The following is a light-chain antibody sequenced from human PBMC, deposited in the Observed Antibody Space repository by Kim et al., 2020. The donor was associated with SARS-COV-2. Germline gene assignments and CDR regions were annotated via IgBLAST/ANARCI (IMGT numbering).Light chain of an antibody. CDR2: VVS. J-gene: IGLJ2*01. CDR3: SSYAGRNIVI. V-gene: IGLV2-8*01. Sequence: QSVTISCTGTSSDVGGYDYVSWYQQHPGKAPKLIIYVVSKRPSGVPNRFSGSKSGNTASLTISGLQPEDEAGYYCSSYAGRNIVIFGGGTQLTVL. CDR1: SSDVGGYDY.